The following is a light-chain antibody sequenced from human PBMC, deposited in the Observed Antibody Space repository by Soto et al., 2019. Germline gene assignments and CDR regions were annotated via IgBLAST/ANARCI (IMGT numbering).Light chain of an antibody. V-gene: IGKV1-5*03. J-gene: IGKJ1*01. CDR3: QQYNSYSQT. CDR1: QSINKW. CDR2: KAS. Sequence: DVQMTQSPSTVSSSVVDRVTISCLASQSINKWLAWHQHKPGKAPKLLIYKASSLESGVPSRFSGSGSGTEFTLTISSLQPDDFATYYCQQYNSYSQTFGQGTKVDIK.